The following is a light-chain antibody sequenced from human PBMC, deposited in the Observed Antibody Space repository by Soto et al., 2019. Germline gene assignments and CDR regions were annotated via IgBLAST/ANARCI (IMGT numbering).Light chain of an antibody. CDR3: QHYGTSYS. J-gene: IGKJ2*03. Sequence: DIQLTQSPSFLSASVGDRVTITCRASQGISSYLAWYQQKPGKAPKLLIYAASTLQSGVPSRFSGSGSGTEFTLTISSLQPEDFAVYYCQHYGTSYSFGQGTKLEIK. CDR2: AAS. CDR1: QGISSY. V-gene: IGKV1-9*01.